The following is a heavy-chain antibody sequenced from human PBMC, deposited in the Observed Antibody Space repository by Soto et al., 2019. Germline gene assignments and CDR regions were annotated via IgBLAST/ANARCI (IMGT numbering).Heavy chain of an antibody. CDR1: GGTFSSYA. CDR2: ITPIFGTA. V-gene: IGHV1-69*01. J-gene: IGHJ4*02. CDR3: ARGGFGELLRYYFDY. D-gene: IGHD3-10*01. Sequence: QVQLVQSGAEVKKPGSSVKVSCKASGGTFSSYAISWVRQAPGQGLEWMGGITPIFGTANYAQKFQGRVTITADESTSTAYMGLSSLRSEDTAVYYCARGGFGELLRYYFDYWGQGTLVTVSS.